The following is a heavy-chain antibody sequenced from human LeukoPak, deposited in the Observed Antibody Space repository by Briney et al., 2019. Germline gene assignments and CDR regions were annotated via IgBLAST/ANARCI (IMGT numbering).Heavy chain of an antibody. V-gene: IGHV1-69*05. D-gene: IGHD2-8*01. J-gene: IGHJ6*03. Sequence: ASVKVSCKASGGTFSSYAISWVRQAPGQGLEWMGGIIPIFGTANYAQKFQGRVTITTDESTSTAYMELSSLRSEDTAVYYCTRVMDIVLIGAMDVWGNGTTVTVSS. CDR1: GGTFSSYA. CDR3: TRVMDIVLIGAMDV. CDR2: IIPIFGTA.